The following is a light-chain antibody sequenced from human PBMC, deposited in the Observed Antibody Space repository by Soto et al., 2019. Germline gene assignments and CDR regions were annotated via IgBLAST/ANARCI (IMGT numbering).Light chain of an antibody. CDR3: QQYNNWPLT. CDR2: GAS. V-gene: IGKV3-15*01. J-gene: IGKJ4*01. Sequence: EIVLTQSPATLSLSPGERAALSCRASQSVSNFLAWYQQKPGQAPRLLIYGASTRATGIPARFSGSGSGTEFTLTISSLQSEDFAVYYCQQYNNWPLTFGGGTKVDIK. CDR1: QSVSNF.